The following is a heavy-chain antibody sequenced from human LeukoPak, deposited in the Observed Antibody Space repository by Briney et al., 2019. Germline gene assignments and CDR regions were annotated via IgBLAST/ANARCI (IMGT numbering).Heavy chain of an antibody. D-gene: IGHD2-21*01. CDR3: ATSHDVKTAPYDL. Sequence: SETLSLTCTVSGGSISSYCWRWVRQPPGKGLEGIGDIFTSGSTDYNPSLKSRVTMSVDTSKTQLSMELRFLTAADTAVYYCATSHDVKTAPYDLWGQGTLVTVSS. CDR1: GGSISSYC. CDR2: IFTSGST. V-gene: IGHV4-4*09. J-gene: IGHJ5*02.